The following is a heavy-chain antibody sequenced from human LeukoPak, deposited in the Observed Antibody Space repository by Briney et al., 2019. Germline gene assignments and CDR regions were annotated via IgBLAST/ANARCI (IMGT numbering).Heavy chain of an antibody. D-gene: IGHD5-12*01. Sequence: PSETLSLTCTVSGGSINAYYWSWIRQPPGKGLEWIGYIYYSGSTNYNPSLKSRASISVDTSKTHFSLNLRSVTAAGTAIYYCACMLATTRGADYWGQGTLVTVSS. CDR3: ACMLATTRGADY. CDR1: GGSINAYY. CDR2: IYYSGST. V-gene: IGHV4-59*08. J-gene: IGHJ4*02.